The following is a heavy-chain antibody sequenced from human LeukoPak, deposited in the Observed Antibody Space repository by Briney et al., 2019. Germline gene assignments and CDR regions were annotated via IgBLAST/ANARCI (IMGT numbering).Heavy chain of an antibody. J-gene: IGHJ4*02. CDR2: INHSGST. V-gene: IGHV4-34*01. D-gene: IGHD3-10*01. Sequence: PSETLSLTCAVYGGSFGGYYWSWIRQPPGKGLEWIGEINHSGSTNYNPSLKSRVTISVDTSKNQFSLKLSSVTAADTAVYYCARGRLLWFGELAYWAQGTLVTVSS. CDR3: ARGRLLWFGELAY. CDR1: GGSFGGYY.